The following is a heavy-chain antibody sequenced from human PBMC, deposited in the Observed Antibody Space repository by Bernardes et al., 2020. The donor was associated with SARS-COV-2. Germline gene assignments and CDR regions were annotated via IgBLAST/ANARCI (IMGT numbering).Heavy chain of an antibody. V-gene: IGHV3-23*01. J-gene: IGHJ4*02. CDR2: TSGSGGTA. CDR1: GFTFSSYA. CDR3: AKFSGNYPKREYHFDC. D-gene: IGHD1-26*01. Sequence: GGSLRLSCAASGFTFSSYAMSWVRRAPGKGLEWVSATSGSGGTAYYPDSVKGRFTISRDNPRNTLYLQMNSLRAEDTAVYYCAKFSGNYPKREYHFDCWGQGTLVTVSS.